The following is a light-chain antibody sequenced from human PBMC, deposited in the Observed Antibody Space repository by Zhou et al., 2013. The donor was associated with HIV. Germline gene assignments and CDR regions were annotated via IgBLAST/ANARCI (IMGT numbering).Light chain of an antibody. CDR3: QQSYSLPRT. V-gene: IGKV1-39*01. CDR1: QRISTF. J-gene: IGKJ3*01. Sequence: DIQLTQSPLSLSASVGDSINVTCRASQRISTFLNWFQQTPGKAPKLLIFFASNLQSGVPPRFRGSGSGTQFILTITSVQPEDIATYYCQQSYSLPRTFGPGTKVEI. CDR2: FAS.